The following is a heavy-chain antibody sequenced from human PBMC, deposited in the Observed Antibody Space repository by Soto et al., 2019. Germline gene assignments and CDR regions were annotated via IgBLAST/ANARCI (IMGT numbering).Heavy chain of an antibody. V-gene: IGHV1-46*03. J-gene: IGHJ2*01. Sequence: VSVKVSCKASGYTFTRYYMHWVRQAPGQGLEWMGIINPSGGSTSYAQKFQGRVTMTRDTSTSTVYMELSSLRSEDTAVYYCARYSQSGRYFDLWGRGTLVTVSS. CDR2: INPSGGST. CDR3: ARYSQSGRYFDL. CDR1: GYTFTRYY. D-gene: IGHD2-21*01.